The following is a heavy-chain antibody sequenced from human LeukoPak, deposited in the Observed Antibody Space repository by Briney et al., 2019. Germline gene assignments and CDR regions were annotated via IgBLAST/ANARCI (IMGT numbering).Heavy chain of an antibody. Sequence: SETLSLTCIVSGGSSSSTSYYWGWIRQPPGKGLEWIGSIYYSGSTYYNPSLKSRVTISVDTPKNQFSLKLSSVTAADTAVYYCARGERLKLTFDYWGQGTLVTVSS. D-gene: IGHD1-1*01. CDR1: GGSSSSTSYY. V-gene: IGHV4-39*07. J-gene: IGHJ4*02. CDR2: IYYSGST. CDR3: ARGERLKLTFDY.